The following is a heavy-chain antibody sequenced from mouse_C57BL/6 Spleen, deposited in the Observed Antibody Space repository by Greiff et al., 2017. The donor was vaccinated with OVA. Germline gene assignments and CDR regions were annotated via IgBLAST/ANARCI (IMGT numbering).Heavy chain of an antibody. Sequence: EVKVVESGGGLVKPGGSLKLSCAASGFTFSDYGMHWVRQAPEKGLEWVAYISSGSSTIYYADTVKGRFTISRDNAKNTLFLQMTSLRSEDTAMYYCARRSNYGWFAYWGQGTLVTVSA. CDR1: GFTFSDYG. V-gene: IGHV5-17*01. CDR2: ISSGSSTI. D-gene: IGHD2-5*01. J-gene: IGHJ3*01. CDR3: ARRSNYGWFAY.